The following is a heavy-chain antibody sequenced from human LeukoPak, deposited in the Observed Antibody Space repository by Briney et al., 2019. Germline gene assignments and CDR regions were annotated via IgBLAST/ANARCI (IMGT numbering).Heavy chain of an antibody. CDR2: IKSKTDGGTK. Sequence: GGSLRLSCAASGFTFSNAWMSWVRQAPGKGLEWVGRIKSKTDGGTKDYAAPVKGRFTISRDDSKNTLYLQMNSLKTEDTAVYYCTTDAVEMATIYAFDIWGQGTMVTVSS. D-gene: IGHD5-24*01. CDR1: GFTFSNAW. V-gene: IGHV3-15*01. CDR3: TTDAVEMATIYAFDI. J-gene: IGHJ3*02.